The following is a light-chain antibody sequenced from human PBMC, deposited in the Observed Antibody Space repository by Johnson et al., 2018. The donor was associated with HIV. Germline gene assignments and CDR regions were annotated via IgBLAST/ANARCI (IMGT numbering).Light chain of an antibody. CDR1: SSNIGNNY. J-gene: IGLJ1*01. V-gene: IGLV1-51*02. Sequence: QSVLTQPPSMSAAPGQKVTISCSTSSSNIGNNYVSWYQQLPGTAPKLLIYENNKRPSGIPDRFSGSKSGTSATLGITGLQTGDEAEYYCGAWDASLSAYVFGTGTKVTVL. CDR3: GAWDASLSAYV. CDR2: ENN.